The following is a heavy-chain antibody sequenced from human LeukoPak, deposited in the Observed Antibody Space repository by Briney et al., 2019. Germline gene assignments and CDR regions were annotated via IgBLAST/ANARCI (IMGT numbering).Heavy chain of an antibody. Sequence: SVKVSCKASGYTFTSYGISWVRQAPGQGLEWMGWISAYNGNTNYAQKLQGRVTMTTDTSTSTAYMELRSLRSDDTAVYYCARDPTRRSYSSGWYGYDYWGQGTLVTVSS. CDR2: ISAYNGNT. V-gene: IGHV1-18*01. J-gene: IGHJ4*02. CDR1: GYTFTSYG. D-gene: IGHD6-19*01. CDR3: ARDPTRRSYSSGWYGYDY.